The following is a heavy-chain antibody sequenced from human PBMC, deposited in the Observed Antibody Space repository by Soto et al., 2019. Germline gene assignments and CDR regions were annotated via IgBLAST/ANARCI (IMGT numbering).Heavy chain of an antibody. CDR3: ARGFTSMTYFGEYHFDF. CDR1: GFTVSSNY. CDR2: IYAGGTT. Sequence: GGSLRLSCAASGFTVSSNYMSWVRQAPGKGLEWVSVIYAGGTTYYADSVKGRFTISGHDFMNTLYLQMKSLTAEDSAVYYCARGFTSMTYFGEYHFDFWGQGALVPVYS. D-gene: IGHD3-16*01. J-gene: IGHJ4*02. V-gene: IGHV3-53*01.